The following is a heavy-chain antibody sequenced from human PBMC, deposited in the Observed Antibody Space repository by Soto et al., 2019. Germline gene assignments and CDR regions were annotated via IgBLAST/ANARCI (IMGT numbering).Heavy chain of an antibody. D-gene: IGHD6-13*01. Sequence: AGGSLRLSCAASGFTFSSYWMSWVRQAPGKGLEWVANIKQDGSEKYYVDSVKGRFTISRDNAKNSLYLQMNSLRAEDTAVYYCARVHRSTSWYSTPLYFDYWGQGTLVTVSS. CDR3: ARVHRSTSWYSTPLYFDY. J-gene: IGHJ4*02. CDR2: IKQDGSEK. CDR1: GFTFSSYW. V-gene: IGHV3-7*01.